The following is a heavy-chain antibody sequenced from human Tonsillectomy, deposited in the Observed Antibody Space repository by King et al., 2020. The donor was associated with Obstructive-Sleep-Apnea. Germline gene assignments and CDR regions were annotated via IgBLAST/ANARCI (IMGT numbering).Heavy chain of an antibody. CDR2: IYYRGST. D-gene: IGHD6-13*01. Sequence: VQLQESGPGLVKPSETLSLSCAVFGGSISSYYWSWIRQPPGKGLEWLGYIYYRGSTNYNPSLKGRATISVDTSKSQFSLKLSSVTAADTAMYYCASSSPSFYYFDYWGQGTLVTVSS. V-gene: IGHV4-59*01. CDR3: ASSSPSFYYFDY. J-gene: IGHJ4*02. CDR1: GGSISSYY.